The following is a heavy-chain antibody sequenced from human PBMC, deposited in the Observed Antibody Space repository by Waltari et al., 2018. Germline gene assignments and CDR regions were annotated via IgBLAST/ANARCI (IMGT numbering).Heavy chain of an antibody. Sequence: QVQLVESGGGVVQPGRSLRLSCAASGFTFSRYAMHWVRQAPGKWLGWVAVILYDGSYKFYAESVKGRVSIARDNPKNTLHLQMDSLRAEDSAIYYCAKDGSASRLVRYYLDSWGPGTLVTVSS. D-gene: IGHD2-8*02. V-gene: IGHV3-33*06. J-gene: IGHJ4*02. CDR2: ILYDGSYK. CDR1: GFTFSRYA. CDR3: AKDGSASRLVRYYLDS.